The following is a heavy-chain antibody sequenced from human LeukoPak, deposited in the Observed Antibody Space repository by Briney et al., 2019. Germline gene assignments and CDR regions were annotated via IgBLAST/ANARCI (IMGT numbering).Heavy chain of an antibody. CDR1: GFTSSSYS. V-gene: IGHV3-48*04. Sequence: PGGSLRLSCSASGFTSSSYSMNWVRQAPGKGLEWVSYISSRSSTIYYAGSVKGRFTISRDNAKNSLYLQMNSLRAEGTAVYYCAKYFSSWSFDYWGQGTLVTVSS. CDR3: AKYFSSWSFDY. D-gene: IGHD6-13*01. J-gene: IGHJ4*02. CDR2: ISSRSSTI.